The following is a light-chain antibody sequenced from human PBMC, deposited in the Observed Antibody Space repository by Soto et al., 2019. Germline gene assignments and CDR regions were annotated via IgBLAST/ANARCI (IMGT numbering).Light chain of an antibody. J-gene: IGLJ2*01. CDR1: SSDVGGYNY. Sequence: QSALTQPPSASGSPGQSVTISCTGTSSDVGGYNYVSWYQQQPGKAPKLMIYEDSKRPSGVPDRFSCSKSGNTASLTVSGLQAEDEADYYCSSYAGSNNLVFGGGTKLTVL. CDR3: SSYAGSNNLV. CDR2: EDS. V-gene: IGLV2-8*01.